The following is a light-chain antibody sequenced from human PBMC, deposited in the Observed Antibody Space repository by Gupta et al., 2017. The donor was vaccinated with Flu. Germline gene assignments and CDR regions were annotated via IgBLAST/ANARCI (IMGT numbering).Light chain of an antibody. CDR2: YDD. Sequence: QSVLTQPPSVSEDPRQRVTISCSGSSSNIGNNAVNWYQQLPGKAPKLLIYYDDLLPSGVSDRFSGSKSGTTASLAISGLQSEDEADYYCAAWDDSLNGYVFGTGTKVTVL. J-gene: IGLJ1*01. V-gene: IGLV1-36*01. CDR1: SSNIGNNA. CDR3: AAWDDSLNGYV.